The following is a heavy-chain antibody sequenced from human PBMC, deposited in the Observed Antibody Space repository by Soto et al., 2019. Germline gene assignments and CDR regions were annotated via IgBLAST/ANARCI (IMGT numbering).Heavy chain of an antibody. V-gene: IGHV4-61*01. D-gene: IGHD2-15*01. J-gene: IGHJ3*02. CDR1: GGSVSSGSYY. CDR2: IYYSGST. Sequence: SETLSLTCTVSGGSVSSGSYYWSWIRQPPGKGLEWIGYIYYSGSTNYNPSLKSRVTISVDTSKNQFSLKLSSVTAADTAVYYCARLQYTVVTALDIWGQGTMVTVSS. CDR3: ARLQYTVVTALDI.